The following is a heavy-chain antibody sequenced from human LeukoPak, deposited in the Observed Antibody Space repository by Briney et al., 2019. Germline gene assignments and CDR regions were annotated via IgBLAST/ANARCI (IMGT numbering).Heavy chain of an antibody. V-gene: IGHV3-7*01. Sequence: GGSLRLSCAASGFTFSSCWMSWVRQAPGKGLEWVANIKQDGSEKYYVDSVKGRFTISRDNAKNSLYLQMNSLRAEDTAVYYCARSLAPTMVRGVISTKYYYYGMDVWGQGTTVTVSS. CDR3: ARSLAPTMVRGVISTKYYYYGMDV. D-gene: IGHD3-10*01. CDR1: GFTFSSCW. J-gene: IGHJ6*02. CDR2: IKQDGSEK.